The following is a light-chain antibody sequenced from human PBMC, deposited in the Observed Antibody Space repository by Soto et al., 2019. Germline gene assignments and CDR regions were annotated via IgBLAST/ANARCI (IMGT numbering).Light chain of an antibody. V-gene: IGLV2-8*01. Sequence: QSALTQPPSASGSPGQSVTISCTGTSSDVGGYNYVSWYQQYTGKVPKLMVYEVNKRPSGVPDRFSGSKSGNTASLTVSGLQAEDEADYYCTSYAGGNNVFGTGTKLTVL. J-gene: IGLJ1*01. CDR3: TSYAGGNNV. CDR1: SSDVGGYNY. CDR2: EVN.